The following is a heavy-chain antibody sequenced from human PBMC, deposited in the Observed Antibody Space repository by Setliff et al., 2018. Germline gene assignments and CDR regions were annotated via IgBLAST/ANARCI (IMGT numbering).Heavy chain of an antibody. J-gene: IGHJ3*02. Sequence: SVNVSCKASVGSFRNSSISWVRQAPGQGLEWMGGIIPILNKPNYAQSFQGRVAITADKSTTTSYMELSGLRSEDTALYFCATDLKFTRFCFGSNCYSGAFEMWGQGTMVTVSS. CDR2: IIPILNKP. CDR3: ATDLKFTRFCFGSNCYSGAFEM. V-gene: IGHV1-69*10. CDR1: VGSFRNSS. D-gene: IGHD2-21*02.